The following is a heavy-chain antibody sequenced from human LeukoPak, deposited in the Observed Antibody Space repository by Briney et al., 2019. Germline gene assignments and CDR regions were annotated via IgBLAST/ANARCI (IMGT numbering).Heavy chain of an antibody. CDR1: GYTLTSYD. J-gene: IGHJ4*02. CDR3: ARAGTQPFMITFGGVIVPFDY. CDR2: MNPNSGNT. Sequence: ASVKVSCKASGYTLTSYDINWVRQATGQGLEWMGWMNPNSGNTGYAQKFQGRVTMTRNTSISTAYMELSSLRSEDTAVYYCARAGTQPFMITFGGVIVPFDYWGQGTLVTVSS. V-gene: IGHV1-8*01. D-gene: IGHD3-16*02.